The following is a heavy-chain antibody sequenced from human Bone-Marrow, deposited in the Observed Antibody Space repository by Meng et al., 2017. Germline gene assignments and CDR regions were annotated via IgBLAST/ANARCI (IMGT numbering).Heavy chain of an antibody. D-gene: IGHD4-17*01. CDR2: IYYSGST. J-gene: IGHJ2*01. CDR1: GGSISSGNHY. CDR3: ASLYGDSSVWYLDL. V-gene: IGHV4-31*03. Sequence: HGRLQEVGPGLVKPSQTLSLTCTVSGGSISSGNHYWSWIRQHPGKGLEYIGYIYYSGSTYYNPSLKSRVIISVDTSKNQFSLRLNSVTAADTAVYYCASLYGDSSVWYLDLWGRGTLVTVSS.